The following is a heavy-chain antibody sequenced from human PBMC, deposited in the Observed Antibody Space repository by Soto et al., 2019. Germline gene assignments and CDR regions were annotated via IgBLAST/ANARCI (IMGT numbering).Heavy chain of an antibody. Sequence: ASVKVSCKASGYTFTSYGISWVRQAPGQGLEWMGWISAYNGNTNYAQKLQGRVTMTTDTSTSTAYMELRSLRSDDTAVYYCARVAYYYDSSGIPRAFDIWGQGTMVTVSS. CDR2: ISAYNGNT. V-gene: IGHV1-18*04. CDR1: GYTFTSYG. CDR3: ARVAYYYDSSGIPRAFDI. D-gene: IGHD3-22*01. J-gene: IGHJ3*02.